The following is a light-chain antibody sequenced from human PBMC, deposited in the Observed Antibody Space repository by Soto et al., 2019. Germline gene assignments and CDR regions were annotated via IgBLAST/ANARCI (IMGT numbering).Light chain of an antibody. J-gene: IGLJ2*01. CDR3: SSYTSSSTVV. Sequence: QSVLTQPASVSGSPGQSITISCTGTSSDVGGYNYVSWYQQHPGKAPKLMIYEVSNRPSGVSNRFSGSKSGNTASLTISGIKAEDEADYYCSSYTSSSTVVFGGGTQLTVL. CDR1: SSDVGGYNY. CDR2: EVS. V-gene: IGLV2-14*01.